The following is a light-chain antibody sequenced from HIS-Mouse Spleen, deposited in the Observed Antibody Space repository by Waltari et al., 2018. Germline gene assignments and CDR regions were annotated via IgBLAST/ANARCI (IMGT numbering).Light chain of an antibody. V-gene: IGLV2-23*01. Sequence: QSALTQPASVSGSPGQSITISCTGTSSDVGSYNLVSWYQQHPGKAPKRGIYEGSTRTAGVSNRFSGYKSGNTAYLTISGLQAEDEADYYCCSYAGSSTWVFGGGTKLTVL. CDR1: SSDVGSYNL. J-gene: IGLJ3*02. CDR3: CSYAGSSTWV. CDR2: EGS.